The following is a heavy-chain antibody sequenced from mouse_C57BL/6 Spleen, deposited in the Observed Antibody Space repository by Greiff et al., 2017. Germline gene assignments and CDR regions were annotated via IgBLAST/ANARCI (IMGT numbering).Heavy chain of an antibody. CDR3: ARTPTYGSSYWYFDV. V-gene: IGHV3-8*01. CDR1: GYSITSDY. Sequence: EVKLQESGPGLAKPSQTLSLTCSVTGYSITSDYWNWIRKFPGNKLEYMGYISYSGSTYYNPSLKSRISITRDTSKNQYYLQLNSVTTEDTATYYCARTPTYGSSYWYFDVWGTGTTVTVSS. D-gene: IGHD1-1*01. CDR2: ISYSGST. J-gene: IGHJ1*03.